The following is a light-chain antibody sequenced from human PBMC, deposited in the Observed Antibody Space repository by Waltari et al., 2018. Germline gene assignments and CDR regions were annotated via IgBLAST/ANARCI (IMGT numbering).Light chain of an antibody. CDR1: QSVGTY. CDR3: QQRRNWPLT. V-gene: IGKV3-11*01. Sequence: EIVLTQSPAILSFSPGERATLSCRASQSVGTYLAWYQQRPGQSPRLLIYDASYRATGIPDRFSGSGSETDFTLNISSLQPEDFAVYYCQQRRNWPLTFGGGTRVQI. J-gene: IGKJ4*01. CDR2: DAS.